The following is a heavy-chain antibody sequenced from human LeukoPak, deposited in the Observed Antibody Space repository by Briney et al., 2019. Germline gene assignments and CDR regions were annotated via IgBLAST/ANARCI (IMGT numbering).Heavy chain of an antibody. CDR1: GESFSNYY. Sequence: PSETLSLTCDIYGESFSNYYWSWVRQTPEKGLEWIGEINYGGSINYKSSLKSRVTLSVDMFKKHFSLRLTSVTAADTAVYFCANSNDFRVDFDPWGQGTLVTVSS. CDR2: INYGGSI. D-gene: IGHD2-21*02. J-gene: IGHJ5*02. V-gene: IGHV4-34*01. CDR3: ANSNDFRVDFDP.